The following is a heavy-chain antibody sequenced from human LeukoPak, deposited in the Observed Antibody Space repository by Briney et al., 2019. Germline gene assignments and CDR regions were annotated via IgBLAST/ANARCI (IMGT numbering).Heavy chain of an antibody. J-gene: IGHJ4*02. CDR1: GYTFTGYY. D-gene: IGHD3-9*01. CDR2: INPNSGGT. V-gene: IGHV1-2*02. CDR3: ARAYYDILAGYYNLDC. Sequence: VASVKVSCKASGYTFTGYYMHWVRQAPGQGLEWMGWINPNSGGTNYAQKFQGRVTMTRDTSISTAYMELSRLRSDDTAVYYCARAYYDILAGYYNLDCWGQGTLVTVSS.